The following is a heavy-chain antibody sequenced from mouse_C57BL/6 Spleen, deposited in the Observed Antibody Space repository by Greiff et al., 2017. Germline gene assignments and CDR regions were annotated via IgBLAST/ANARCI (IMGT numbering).Heavy chain of an antibody. J-gene: IGHJ3*01. Sequence: DVMLVESGGGLVKPGGSLKLSCAASGFTFSDYGMHWVRQAPEKGLEWVAYISSGSSTIYYADTVKGRFTISRDNAKNTLFLQMTSLRSEDTAMYYCARTAYYGSPWFAYWGQGTLVTVAA. CDR3: ARTAYYGSPWFAY. CDR1: GFTFSDYG. CDR2: ISSGSSTI. V-gene: IGHV5-17*01. D-gene: IGHD1-1*01.